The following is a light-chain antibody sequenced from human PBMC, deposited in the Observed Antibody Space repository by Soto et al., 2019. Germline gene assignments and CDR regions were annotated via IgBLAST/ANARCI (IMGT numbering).Light chain of an antibody. CDR3: QQYNNWPWT. Sequence: ETVMTQSLVPLSVSPGERATLSCRASQSVASNLAWYQQQPGQAPRLLIYDASTRATGVPARFSGSGSRTEFTLSISSLQSEDSAVYYCQQYNNWPWTFGQGTKVEIK. V-gene: IGKV3-15*01. CDR2: DAS. J-gene: IGKJ1*01. CDR1: QSVASN.